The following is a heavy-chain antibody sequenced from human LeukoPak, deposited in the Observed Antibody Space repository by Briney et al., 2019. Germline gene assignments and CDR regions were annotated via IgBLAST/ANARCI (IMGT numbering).Heavy chain of an antibody. CDR2: IIPILGIA. J-gene: IGHJ6*02. Sequence: GASVKVSCKASGYTFTGYYMHWVRQTPGQGLEWMGRIIPILGIANYAQKFQGRVTITADKSTSTAYMELSSLRSEDTAVYYCASPAPPLYYYDSSGYRYYGMDVWGQGTTVTVSS. CDR3: ASPAPPLYYYDSSGYRYYGMDV. D-gene: IGHD3-22*01. V-gene: IGHV1-69*02. CDR1: GYTFTGYY.